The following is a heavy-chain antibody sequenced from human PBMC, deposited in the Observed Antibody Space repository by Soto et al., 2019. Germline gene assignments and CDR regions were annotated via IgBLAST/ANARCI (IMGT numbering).Heavy chain of an antibody. CDR3: AKARDQQWVRLPFDY. J-gene: IGHJ4*02. V-gene: IGHV3-23*01. D-gene: IGHD6-19*01. Sequence: VQLLESGGGLVQPGGSLRLSCVGSGFFFSSYTMTWVRQAPGKGLEWVSSFSATSENTYYADSVRGRFTISRDNSKNTLFLQMNSLTAEDTAMYYCAKARDQQWVRLPFDYWGQGILVIASS. CDR2: FSATSENT. CDR1: GFFFSSYT.